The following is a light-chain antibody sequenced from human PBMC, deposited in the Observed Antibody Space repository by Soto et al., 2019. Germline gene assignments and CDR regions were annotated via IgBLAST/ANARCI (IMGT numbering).Light chain of an antibody. V-gene: IGLV2-8*01. Sequence: QSALTQPPSASGSPGQSVTISCTGTSSDVGGYNYVSWYQQHPGKAPKLMIYEVSKRPSGVPDRFSGSKSGNTASLTVSGLQAEDEADYYCSSYARSNIGVFGGGTKVTVL. CDR1: SSDVGGYNY. J-gene: IGLJ2*01. CDR3: SSYARSNIGV. CDR2: EVS.